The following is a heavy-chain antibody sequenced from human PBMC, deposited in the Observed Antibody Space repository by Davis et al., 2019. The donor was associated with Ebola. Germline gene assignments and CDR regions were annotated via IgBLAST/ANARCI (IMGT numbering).Heavy chain of an antibody. CDR1: GFTFSSYA. J-gene: IGHJ4*02. D-gene: IGHD4-17*01. CDR2: ISGSGGST. Sequence: GESLKISCAASGFTFSSYAMSWVRQAPGKGLEWVSAISGSGGSTYYADSVKGRFTISRDNSKNTLYLQMNSLRDEDTAVYYCARDRYGDYELDSWGQGTLVTVSS. V-gene: IGHV3-23*01. CDR3: ARDRYGDYELDS.